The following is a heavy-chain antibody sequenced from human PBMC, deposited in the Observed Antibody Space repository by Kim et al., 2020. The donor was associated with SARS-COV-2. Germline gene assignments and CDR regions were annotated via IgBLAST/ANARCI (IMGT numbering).Heavy chain of an antibody. CDR1: GFTFSNAW. D-gene: IGHD3-10*01. V-gene: IGHV3-15*01. CDR3: ATDPYGSDWFFDI. Sequence: GGSLRLSCAASGFTFSNAWMTWVRQAPGKGLEWAGRISGQTDGGTTYYAAPVKGRFAISRDDSKNTLYLQMNSLKNEDTAMYYCATDPYGSDWFFDIWGRGTRVTVSA. J-gene: IGHJ2*01. CDR2: ISGQTDGGTT.